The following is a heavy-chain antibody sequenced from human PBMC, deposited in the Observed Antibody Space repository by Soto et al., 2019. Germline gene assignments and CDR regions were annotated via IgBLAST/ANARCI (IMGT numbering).Heavy chain of an antibody. V-gene: IGHV3-7*05. D-gene: IGHD3-3*01. CDR3: ARAEFYYDFWSGDFNYYGMDV. J-gene: IGHJ6*02. CDR2: IKQDGSEK. CDR1: GFTFSSYW. Sequence: GGSLRLSCAASGFTFSSYWMSWVRQAPGKGLEWVANIKQDGSEKYYVDSVKGRFTISRDNAKNSLYLQMNSLRAEDTAVYYCARAEFYYDFWSGDFNYYGMDVWGQGTTVTVSS.